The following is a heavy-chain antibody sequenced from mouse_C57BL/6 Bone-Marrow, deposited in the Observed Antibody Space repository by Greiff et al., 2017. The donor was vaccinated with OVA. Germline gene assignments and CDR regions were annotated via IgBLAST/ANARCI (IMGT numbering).Heavy chain of an antibody. V-gene: IGHV1-54*01. J-gene: IGHJ2*01. D-gene: IGHD2-10*01. CDR2: INPGSGGT. Sequence: VQLVESGAELVRPGTSVKVSCKASGYAFTNYLIEWVKQRPGQGLEWIGVINPGSGGTNYNEKFKGKATLTADKSSSTAYMQLSSLTSEDSAVYFCAREGTLLWDYWGQGTTLTVSS. CDR3: AREGTLLWDY. CDR1: GYAFTNYL.